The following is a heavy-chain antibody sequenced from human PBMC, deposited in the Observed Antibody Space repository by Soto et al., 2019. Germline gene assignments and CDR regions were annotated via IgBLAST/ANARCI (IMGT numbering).Heavy chain of an antibody. CDR3: AREFQVVVVAATGGTRWYSYYMDV. J-gene: IGHJ6*03. Sequence: LVKVSCTDRGYAFTSYGISWVRQAPGQRIEWMGWISAYNGNTNYAQKLQGRVTMTTDTSTSTAYMELRSLRSDDTAVYYCAREFQVVVVAATGGTRWYSYYMDVWGKGTMVTVSS. V-gene: IGHV1-18*01. D-gene: IGHD2-15*01. CDR1: GYAFTSYG. CDR2: ISAYNGNT.